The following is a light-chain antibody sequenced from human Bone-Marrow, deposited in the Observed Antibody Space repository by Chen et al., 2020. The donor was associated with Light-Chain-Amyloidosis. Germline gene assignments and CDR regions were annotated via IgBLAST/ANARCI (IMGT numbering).Light chain of an antibody. CDR1: SGSIATNY. V-gene: IGLV6-57*01. J-gene: IGLJ3*02. CDR3: QFYQGSSQGV. Sequence: NFMLTQPHSVSESPGKTVIISCTRSSGSIATNYVQWYQPRPGSSPTNVIYEDDQRPSGVPDRFSGSSNRSSNSASLTISGLKTEDEDDYYCQFYQGSSQGVFGGGTKLTVL. CDR2: EDD.